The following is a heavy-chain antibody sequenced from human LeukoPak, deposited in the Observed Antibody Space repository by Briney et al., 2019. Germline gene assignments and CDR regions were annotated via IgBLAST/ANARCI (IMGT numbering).Heavy chain of an antibody. J-gene: IGHJ4*02. Sequence: GGTLRLSCAASGFTFSHYALHWVRQAPGKGLEYVSAISSNGGNTYYANSVKGRFTISRDNSKNTLYLQLGSLRTEDMAVYYCARGVGSSYYFDYWGQGTLLTVSS. CDR1: GFTFSHYA. V-gene: IGHV3-64*01. CDR2: ISSNGGNT. CDR3: ARGVGSSYYFDY. D-gene: IGHD1-26*01.